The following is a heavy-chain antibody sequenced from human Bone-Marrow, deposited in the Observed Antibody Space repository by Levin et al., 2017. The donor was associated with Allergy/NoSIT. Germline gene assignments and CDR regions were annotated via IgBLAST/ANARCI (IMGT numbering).Heavy chain of an antibody. J-gene: IGHJ4*02. CDR2: ISWNSGSI. D-gene: IGHD6-6*01. CDR1: GFTFDDYA. CDR3: AKDTSQLVLDLRS. Sequence: SLKISCAASGFTFDDYAMHWVRQAPGKGLEWVSGISWNSGSIGYADSVKGRFTISRDNAKNSLYLQMNSLRAEDTALYYCAKDTSQLVLDLRSWGQGTLVTVSS. V-gene: IGHV3-9*01.